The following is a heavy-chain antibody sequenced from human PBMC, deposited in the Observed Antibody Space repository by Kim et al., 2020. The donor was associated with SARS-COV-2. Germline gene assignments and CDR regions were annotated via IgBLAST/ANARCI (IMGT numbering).Heavy chain of an antibody. CDR1: GFTFSSYA. D-gene: IGHD3-22*01. V-gene: IGHV3-23*01. J-gene: IGHJ4*02. CDR3: AKDTPYYYDSSGYPPRAFRPPAS. Sequence: GGSLRLSCAASGFTFSSYAMSWVRQAPGKGLEWVSAISGSGGSTYYADSVKGRFTISRDNSKNTLYLQMNSLRAEDTAVYYCAKDTPYYYDSSGYPPRAFRPPASWGQGTLVTVSS. CDR2: ISGSGGST.